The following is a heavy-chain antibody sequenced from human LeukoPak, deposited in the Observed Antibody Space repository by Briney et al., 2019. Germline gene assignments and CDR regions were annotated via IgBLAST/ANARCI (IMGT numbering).Heavy chain of an antibody. Sequence: SETLSLTCAVYGGSFSGYYWSWIRQPPGKGLEWIGEINHSGSTNYNPSLKSRVTISVDTSKNQFSLKLSSVTAADTAVYYCARVQQLLGVDYWGQGTLVTVSS. V-gene: IGHV4-34*01. D-gene: IGHD6-13*01. CDR3: ARVQQLLGVDY. CDR2: INHSGST. J-gene: IGHJ4*02. CDR1: GGSFSGYY.